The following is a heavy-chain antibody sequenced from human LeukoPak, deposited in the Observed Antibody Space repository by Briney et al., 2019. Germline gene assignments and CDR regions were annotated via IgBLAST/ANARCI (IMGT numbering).Heavy chain of an antibody. J-gene: IGHJ4*02. CDR2: IYPGDSDT. CDR3: ARSRWLQSNIDY. D-gene: IGHD5-24*01. CDR1: GFSFTSYW. V-gene: IGHV5-51*01. Sequence: ESLKISCKGSGFSFTSYWIGRVRQMPGKGPEWMGIIYPGDSDTRYSPSFQGQVTISADKSISTAYLQWSSLKASDTAMYYCARSRWLQSNIDYWGQGTLVTVSS.